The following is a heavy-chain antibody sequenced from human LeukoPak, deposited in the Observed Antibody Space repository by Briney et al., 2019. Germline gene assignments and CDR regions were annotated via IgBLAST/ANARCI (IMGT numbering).Heavy chain of an antibody. CDR1: GYTFTSYD. J-gene: IGHJ4*02. CDR3: ARVRASGSYYLLDY. CDR2: MNPNSGNT. Sequence: GASVKVSCKASGYTFTSYDINWVRQATGQGLEWMGWMNPNSGNTGYAQKFQGRVTITRNTFISTAYMELSSLRSEDTAVYYCARVRASGSYYLLDYWGQGTLVTVSS. V-gene: IGHV1-8*03. D-gene: IGHD3-10*01.